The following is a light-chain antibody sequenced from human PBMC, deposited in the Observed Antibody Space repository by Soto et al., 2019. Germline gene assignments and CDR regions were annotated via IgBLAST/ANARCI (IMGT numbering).Light chain of an antibody. V-gene: IGKV3-11*01. J-gene: IGKJ4*01. CDR1: QGVSTY. CDR2: DAS. Sequence: VLTQSPATLSLSPGERATLSCRASQGVSTYLAWYQQKPGQAPRLRIYDASNRATGVPARFSGSGSGTDFTLTISSLEPEDFAVYYCQQRYNWPPLTFGGGTKVEIK. CDR3: QQRYNWPPLT.